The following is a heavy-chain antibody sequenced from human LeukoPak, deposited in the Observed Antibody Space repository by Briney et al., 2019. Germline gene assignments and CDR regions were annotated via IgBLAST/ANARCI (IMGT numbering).Heavy chain of an antibody. CDR1: GFTFSSYG. CDR2: ISGSGGST. J-gene: IGHJ4*02. Sequence: PGGSLRLSCAAFGFTFSSYGMSWVRQAPGKGLEWVSAISGSGGSTYYADSVKGRFTISRDNSKNTLYLQMNSLRAEDTAVYYCAKAGVLGMVRVRGPPFDYWGQGTLVTVSS. D-gene: IGHD3-10*01. V-gene: IGHV3-23*01. CDR3: AKAGVLGMVRVRGPPFDY.